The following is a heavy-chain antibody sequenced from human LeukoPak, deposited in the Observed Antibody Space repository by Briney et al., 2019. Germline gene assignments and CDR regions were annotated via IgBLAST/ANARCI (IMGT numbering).Heavy chain of an antibody. J-gene: IGHJ4*02. CDR3: ARSVGATHLLDY. CDR1: GYTFTGYY. Sequence: ASVKVSCKASGYTFTGYYMHWVRQAPGQGLEWMGWINPNSGGTNYAQKFQGRVTMTRDTSISTAYMELSRLRSDDTAVYYCARSVGATHLLDYWGQGTLVTVSS. V-gene: IGHV1-2*02. CDR2: INPNSGGT. D-gene: IGHD1-26*01.